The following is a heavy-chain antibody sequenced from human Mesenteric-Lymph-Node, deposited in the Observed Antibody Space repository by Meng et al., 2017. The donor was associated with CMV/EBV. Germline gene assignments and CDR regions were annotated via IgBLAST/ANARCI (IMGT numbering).Heavy chain of an antibody. J-gene: IGHJ4*02. D-gene: IGHD3-22*01. CDR1: GYSFNVYY. CDR2: INPNGGGT. CDR3: ARGDYDGSGYFDY. Sequence: ASVKVSCKASGYSFNVYYMHWARLAPGQGLEWVGRINPNGGGTKYAQMFQGRVTMTRDMSTGTVYMEMSRLTSEDTAVYFCARGDYDGSGYFDYWGQGTQVTVSS. V-gene: IGHV1-2*02.